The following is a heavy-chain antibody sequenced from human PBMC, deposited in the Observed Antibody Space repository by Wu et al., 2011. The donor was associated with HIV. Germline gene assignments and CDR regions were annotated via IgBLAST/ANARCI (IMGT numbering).Heavy chain of an antibody. J-gene: IGHJ6*03. Sequence: QVQLVQSGAEVKKPGASMKVSCKTSGYSFTSFDITWVRQAAGRGLEWMGWLNPHGDRQGYAQKFQGRVTMTRNTSISTAYMELSSLRSEDTAVYYCARVPSWPAAIDFYYMDVWGKGTTVTVSS. CDR3: ARVPSWPAAIDFYYMDV. CDR2: LNPHGDRQ. D-gene: IGHD2-2*01. CDR1: GYSFTSFD. V-gene: IGHV1-8*01.